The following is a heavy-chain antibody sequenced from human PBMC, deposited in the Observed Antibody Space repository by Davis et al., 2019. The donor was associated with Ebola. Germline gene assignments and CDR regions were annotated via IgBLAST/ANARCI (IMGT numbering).Heavy chain of an antibody. Sequence: GESLKISCAASGFIFSNYAMQWVRQAQGKGLEWVGTVNRDGSQTYYVDSVKGRFTMSRDNAKNSLHLEMNSLTVEDTAVYYCATDAWGGYDPWGQGTPVTVSS. J-gene: IGHJ5*02. CDR3: ATDAWGGYDP. D-gene: IGHD1-26*01. V-gene: IGHV3-7*03. CDR2: VNRDGSQT. CDR1: GFIFSNYA.